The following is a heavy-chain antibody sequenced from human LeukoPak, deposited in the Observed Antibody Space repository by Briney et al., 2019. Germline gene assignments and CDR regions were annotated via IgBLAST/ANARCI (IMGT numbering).Heavy chain of an antibody. CDR3: ARDLYGSGSYWTDY. CDR1: GGSISSGGYY. J-gene: IGHJ4*02. CDR2: IYHSGST. Sequence: SQTLSLTCTVSGGSISSGGYYWSWIRQPPGKGLEWIGYIYHSGSTYYNPSLKSRVTISVDRSKNQFSLKLSSVTAADTAVYYCARDLYGSGSYWTDYWGQGTLVTVSS. D-gene: IGHD3-10*01. V-gene: IGHV4-30-2*01.